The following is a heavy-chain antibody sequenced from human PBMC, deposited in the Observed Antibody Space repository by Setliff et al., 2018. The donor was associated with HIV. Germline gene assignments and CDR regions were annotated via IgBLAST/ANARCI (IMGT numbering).Heavy chain of an antibody. V-gene: IGHV1-18*01. CDR3: ARKYTGGPLDY. CDR1: GYTFTSYG. D-gene: IGHD6-19*01. Sequence: ASVKVSCKASGYTFTSYGITWVRQAPGQGLEWMGWISTYNGNTHYAQKLQGRVTMTTDTSTSTAYMELRSLRPDDTAMYYCARKYTGGPLDYWGQGTLVTVSS. CDR2: ISTYNGNT. J-gene: IGHJ4*02.